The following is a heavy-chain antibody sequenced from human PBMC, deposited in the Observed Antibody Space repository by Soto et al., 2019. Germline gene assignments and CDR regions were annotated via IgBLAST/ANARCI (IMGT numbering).Heavy chain of an antibody. CDR2: IYHSGST. CDR3: ARAHYGDYGYGMDV. D-gene: IGHD4-17*01. CDR1: GGSISSGGYS. V-gene: IGHV4-30-2*01. J-gene: IGHJ6*02. Sequence: QLQLQESGSGLVKPSQTLSLTCAVSGGSISSGGYSWSWIRQPPGKGLEWIGYIYHSGSTYYNPSLKSRVTISVDGSKNQFSLKLSSVTAADTAVYYCARAHYGDYGYGMDVWGRGTTVTVSS.